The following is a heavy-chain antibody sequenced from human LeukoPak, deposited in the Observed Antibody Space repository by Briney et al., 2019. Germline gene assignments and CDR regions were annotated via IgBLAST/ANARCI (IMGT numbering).Heavy chain of an antibody. CDR1: GFTFSSYG. CDR3: ARGTMFPYYFDY. Sequence: GGSLRLSCAASGFTFSSYGMHWVRQAPGKGLEWVAVISYDGGNKYYADSVKGRFTISRDNSKNTLYLQMNSLRAEDTAVYYCARGTMFPYYFDYWGQGTLVTVSS. D-gene: IGHD3-10*02. CDR2: ISYDGGNK. J-gene: IGHJ4*02. V-gene: IGHV3-30*03.